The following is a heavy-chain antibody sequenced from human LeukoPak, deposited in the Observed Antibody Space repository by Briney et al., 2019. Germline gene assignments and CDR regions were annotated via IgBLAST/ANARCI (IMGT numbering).Heavy chain of an antibody. CDR2: IIPIFGTA. J-gene: IGHJ4*02. CDR1: GGTFSSSYA. CDR3: ARGWDSDDY. D-gene: IGHD1-26*01. V-gene: IGHV1-69*06. Sequence: SVKVSCKASGGTFSSSYAISWVRQAPGQGLEWMGGIIPIFGTANYAQKFQGRVTITADKSTSTAYMELSSLRSEDTAVYYCARGWDSDDYWGQGTLVTVSS.